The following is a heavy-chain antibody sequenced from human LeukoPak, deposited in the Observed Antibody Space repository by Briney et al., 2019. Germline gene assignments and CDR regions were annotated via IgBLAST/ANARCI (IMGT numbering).Heavy chain of an antibody. CDR2: NYYSGST. Sequence: SETLSLTCTVSGGSINSYYWSWIRQPPGKGLEWIGYNYYSGSTNYNPSLKSRVTISVGTSNNKFSLKLTSLTAADTAVYYCVRHLSAGRPAFDIWGQGTMVTVSS. V-gene: IGHV4-59*08. CDR3: VRHLSAGRPAFDI. CDR1: GGSINSYY. J-gene: IGHJ3*02. D-gene: IGHD2-15*01.